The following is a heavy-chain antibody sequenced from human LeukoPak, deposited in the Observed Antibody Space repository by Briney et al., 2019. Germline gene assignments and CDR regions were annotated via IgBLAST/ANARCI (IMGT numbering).Heavy chain of an antibody. CDR2: IRGSGSST. V-gene: IGHV3-23*01. D-gene: IGHD6-19*01. CDR1: GFTFNGYA. Sequence: GGSLRLSCAASGFTFNGYAMTWVRQAPGEGLEWVSAIRGSGSSTYYADSVKGRFTISRDNSKNTLYLQMNSLRAEDTAVYYCAKGADSSGWYDPWGQGTLVTVSS. CDR3: AKGADSSGWYDP. J-gene: IGHJ5*02.